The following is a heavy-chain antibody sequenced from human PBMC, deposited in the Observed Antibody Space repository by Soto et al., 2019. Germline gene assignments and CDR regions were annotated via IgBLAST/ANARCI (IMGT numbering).Heavy chain of an antibody. V-gene: IGHV3-15*07. J-gene: IGHJ4*01. D-gene: IGHD2-8*01. CDR2: VKSKTDGGSS. CDR1: GFPFSNAW. Sequence: GGSLRLSCVASGFPFSNAWINWVRQVPGKGLEWVGRVKSKTDGGSSDYAAAVKSRFAVSRDDSRKKVYLQMNSLKIEDTGVYYCTTDSRTSLPEIRFDYWGHGTQVTVSS. CDR3: TTDSRTSLPEIRFDY.